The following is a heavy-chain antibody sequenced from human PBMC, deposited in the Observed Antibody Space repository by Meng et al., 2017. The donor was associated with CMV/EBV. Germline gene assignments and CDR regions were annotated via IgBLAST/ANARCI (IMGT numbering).Heavy chain of an antibody. CDR2: ISSNGGST. V-gene: IGHV3-64*02. D-gene: IGHD4-11*01. J-gene: IGHJ6*02. CDR3: ARDKEPYSNYGYYYGMDV. Sequence: GESLKISCAASGFTFSSYAMHWVRQAPGKGLEYVSAISSNGGSTYYADSVKGRFTISRDNSKNTLYLQMGSLRAEDMAVYYCARDKEPYSNYGYYYGMDVWGQGTTVTVSS. CDR1: GFTFSSYA.